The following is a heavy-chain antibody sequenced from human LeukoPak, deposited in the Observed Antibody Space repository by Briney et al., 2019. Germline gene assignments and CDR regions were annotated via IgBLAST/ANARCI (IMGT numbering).Heavy chain of an antibody. CDR1: GYTFTSYG. Sequence: GAAVKVSCKASGYTFTSYGISWVRQAPAQGLEWMGWINPNSGGTNYAQKFQGRVTMTRDTSISTAYMELSRLRSDDTAVYYCARELNYDSSGYYSDYWGQGTLVTVSS. CDR3: ARELNYDSSGYYSDY. J-gene: IGHJ4*02. V-gene: IGHV1-2*02. D-gene: IGHD3-22*01. CDR2: INPNSGGT.